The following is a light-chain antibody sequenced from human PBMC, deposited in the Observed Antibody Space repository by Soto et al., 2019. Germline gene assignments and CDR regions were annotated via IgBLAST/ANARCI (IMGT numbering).Light chain of an antibody. J-gene: IGLJ3*02. V-gene: IGLV4-69*01. CDR2: IDSDGSH. Sequence: QSVLTQSPSASASLGASVKLTCTLSSGHRTYSIAWHQQQPEKGPRFLMTIDSDGSHNKGDGIPDRFSGSSSGAERYLTISSLQSEDEADYYCQTWGTGFRVFGGGTKPTVL. CDR1: SGHRTYS. CDR3: QTWGTGFRV.